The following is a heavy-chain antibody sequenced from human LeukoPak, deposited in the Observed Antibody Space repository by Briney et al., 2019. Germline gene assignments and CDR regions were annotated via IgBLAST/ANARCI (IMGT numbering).Heavy chain of an antibody. Sequence: SETLSLTCTVSGGSISSDNYWGWMRQTPGKGLDGIGSIYDSASTNYHPSLKSRVTIALDTSKNQVSLRLTSVTAADTAVYYCARCRDGGRGEAADYWGQGTLVTVSS. D-gene: IGHD4-23*01. CDR3: ARCRDGGRGEAADY. CDR2: IYDSAST. CDR1: GGSISSDNY. V-gene: IGHV4-39*07. J-gene: IGHJ4*02.